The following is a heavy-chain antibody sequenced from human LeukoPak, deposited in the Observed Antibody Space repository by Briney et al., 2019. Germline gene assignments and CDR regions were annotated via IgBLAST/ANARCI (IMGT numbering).Heavy chain of an antibody. Sequence: PGGSLRLSCAVSGFTFATYWMSWVRQAPGKGLECVANINPDGSQKYYLDSVKGRFTISRDNAKNALYLEMNSLRAEDTALYYCATSAHRSGHDWGHGTLVTVSS. D-gene: IGHD2-15*01. J-gene: IGHJ4*01. CDR2: INPDGSQK. CDR1: GFTFATYW. CDR3: ATSAHRSGHD. V-gene: IGHV3-7*01.